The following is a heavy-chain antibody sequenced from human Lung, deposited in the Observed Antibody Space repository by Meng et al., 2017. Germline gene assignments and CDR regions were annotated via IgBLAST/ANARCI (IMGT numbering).Heavy chain of an antibody. J-gene: IGHJ4*02. Sequence: QVQLQQGGAGVLKPAETLSLTCVVSGGSFSDYYWSWIRQPPGKGLEWIGEINHSGSTNYNPSLESRATISVDTSQNNLSLKLSSVTAADSAVYYCARGPTTMAHDFDYWGQGTLVTVSS. CDR2: INHSGST. CDR3: ARGPTTMAHDFDY. V-gene: IGHV4-34*01. CDR1: GGSFSDYY. D-gene: IGHD4-11*01.